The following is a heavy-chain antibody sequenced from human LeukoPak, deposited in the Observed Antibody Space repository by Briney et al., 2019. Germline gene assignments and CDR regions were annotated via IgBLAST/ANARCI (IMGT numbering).Heavy chain of an antibody. CDR2: ISSSGSTI. J-gene: IGHJ4*02. D-gene: IGHD3-10*01. V-gene: IGHV3-11*01. CDR3: AKDQKPLFYYTSGSPDY. CDR1: GFTFSDYY. Sequence: GGSLRLSCAASGFTFSDYYMSWVRQAPGKGLEWVSYISSSGSTIYYADSVKGRFTISRDNAKNSLYLQMNSLRAEDTAVYYCAKDQKPLFYYTSGSPDYWGQGTLVTVSS.